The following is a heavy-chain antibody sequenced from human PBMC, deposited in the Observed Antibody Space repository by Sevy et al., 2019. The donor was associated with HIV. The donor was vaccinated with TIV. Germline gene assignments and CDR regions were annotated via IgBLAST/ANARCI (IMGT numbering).Heavy chain of an antibody. Sequence: GGSLRLSCAASGFTFSSYSMNWVRQAPGKGLEWVSYISSSSSTIYYADSVKGRFTISRDNAKNSLYLQMNSLRDEDTAVYYCASSPGAAGTSFLYFDLWGRGTLVTASS. J-gene: IGHJ2*01. CDR1: GFTFSSYS. CDR2: ISSSSSTI. CDR3: ASSPGAAGTSFLYFDL. V-gene: IGHV3-48*02. D-gene: IGHD6-13*01.